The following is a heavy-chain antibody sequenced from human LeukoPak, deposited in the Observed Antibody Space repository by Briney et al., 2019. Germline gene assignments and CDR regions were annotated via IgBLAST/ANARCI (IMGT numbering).Heavy chain of an antibody. D-gene: IGHD3-3*01. J-gene: IGHJ5*02. CDR1: GGSISSYY. Sequence: PSETLSLTCTVSGGSISSYYWSWIRQPPGKGLEWIGYIYTSGSTNYNPSLKSRVTVSVDTSKNQCSLKLSSVTAAYTAVYYCARHSYYDFWSGYHPISYNWFDPWGQGTLVTVSS. CDR2: IYTSGST. CDR3: ARHSYYDFWSGYHPISYNWFDP. V-gene: IGHV4-4*09.